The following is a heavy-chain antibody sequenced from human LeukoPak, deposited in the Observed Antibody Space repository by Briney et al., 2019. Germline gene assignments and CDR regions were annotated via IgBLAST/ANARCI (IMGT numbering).Heavy chain of an antibody. D-gene: IGHD6-19*01. J-gene: IGHJ4*02. CDR1: GFTFSSYG. CDR2: ISYDGSNK. Sequence: SGGSLRLSCAASGFTFSSYGMPWVRQAPGKGLEWVAVISYDGSNKYYADSVKGRFTISRDNSKNTLYLQMNSLRAEDTAVYYCAKSVGGTGDPVDYWGQGTLVIVSA. CDR3: AKSVGGTGDPVDY. V-gene: IGHV3-30*18.